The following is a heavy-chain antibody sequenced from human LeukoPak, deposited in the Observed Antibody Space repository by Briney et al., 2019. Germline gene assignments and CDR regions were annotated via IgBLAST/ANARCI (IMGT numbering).Heavy chain of an antibody. CDR2: MNPNSGNT. J-gene: IGHJ6*02. CDR1: GYTFTSYD. D-gene: IGHD6-19*01. CDR3: ARDGNSSGSPAVNYYYYYGMDV. Sequence: ASVKVPCTASGYTFTSYDINWVRQATGQGLEWMGWMNPNSGNTGYAQKFQGRVTMTRNTSISTAYMELSSLRSEDTAVYYCARDGNSSGSPAVNYYYYYGMDVWGQGTTVTVSS. V-gene: IGHV1-8*01.